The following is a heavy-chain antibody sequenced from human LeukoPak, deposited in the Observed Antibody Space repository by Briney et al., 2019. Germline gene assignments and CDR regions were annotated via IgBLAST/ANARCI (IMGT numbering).Heavy chain of an antibody. Sequence: GGSLRLSRAASGFTFSSYGMHWVRQAPGKGLEWVSAISGSGGSTYYADSVKGRFTISRDNSKNTLYLQMNSLRAEDTAVYYCAKGSSWYPHYFDYWGQGTLVTVSS. CDR3: AKGSSWYPHYFDY. V-gene: IGHV3-23*01. J-gene: IGHJ4*02. CDR2: ISGSGGST. D-gene: IGHD6-13*01. CDR1: GFTFSSYG.